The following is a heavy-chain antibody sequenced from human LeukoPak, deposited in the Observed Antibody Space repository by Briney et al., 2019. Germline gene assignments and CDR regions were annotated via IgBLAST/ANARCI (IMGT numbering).Heavy chain of an antibody. J-gene: IGHJ5*02. D-gene: IGHD4-23*01. V-gene: IGHV1-2*06. Sequence: ASVKVSCKASGYTFTGYYMHWVRQAPGQGLEWMGRINPNSGGTNYAQKFQGRVTMTRYTSISTAHMELSRLRSDDTAVYYCARDPSYNDYGGNNWFDPWGQGTLVTVSS. CDR2: INPNSGGT. CDR3: ARDPSYNDYGGNNWFDP. CDR1: GYTFTGYY.